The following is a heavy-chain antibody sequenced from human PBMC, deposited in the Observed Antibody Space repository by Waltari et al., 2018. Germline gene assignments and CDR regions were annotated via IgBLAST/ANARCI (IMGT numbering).Heavy chain of an antibody. V-gene: IGHV4-31*03. D-gene: IGHD1-20*01. Sequence: QVQLQESGPGLVKPSQTLSLTCPVSGGSISSGGYYWSWIRQHPGKGLEWIGYIYYSGSTYYNPALKSRVTISVDTSKNQFSLKLSSVTAADTAVYYCAREERTSITGTTYYYYYMDVWGKGTTVTVSS. J-gene: IGHJ6*03. CDR2: IYYSGST. CDR3: AREERTSITGTTYYYYYMDV. CDR1: GGSISSGGYY.